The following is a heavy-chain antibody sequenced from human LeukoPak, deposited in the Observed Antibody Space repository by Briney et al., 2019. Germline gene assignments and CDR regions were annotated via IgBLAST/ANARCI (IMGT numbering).Heavy chain of an antibody. CDR3: ARGSTRDSSGWYGPGKWFDP. J-gene: IGHJ5*02. CDR1: GYTFTDYY. Sequence: ASVKVSCKASGYTFTDYYMHWVRQAPGQGLEWMGWINPNSGGTNYAQNFQGRVTMTRDTSISTAFLELSSLRSDDTAVYYSARGSTRDSSGWYGPGKWFDPWGQGTLVTVSS. CDR2: INPNSGGT. D-gene: IGHD6-19*01. V-gene: IGHV1-2*02.